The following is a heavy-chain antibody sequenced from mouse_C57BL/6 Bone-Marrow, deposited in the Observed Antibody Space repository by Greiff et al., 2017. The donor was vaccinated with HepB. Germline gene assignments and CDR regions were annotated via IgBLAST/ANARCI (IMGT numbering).Heavy chain of an antibody. J-gene: IGHJ1*03. CDR1: GYSITSGYY. CDR3: ARGGYGSSSDWYFDV. Sequence: EVQLQQSGPGLVKPSQSLSLTCSVTGYSITSGYYWNWIRQFPGNKLEWMGYISYDGSNNYNPSLKNRISITRDTSKNQFFLKLNSVTTEDTATYYCARGGYGSSSDWYFDVWGTGTTVTVSS. D-gene: IGHD1-1*01. CDR2: ISYDGSN. V-gene: IGHV3-6*01.